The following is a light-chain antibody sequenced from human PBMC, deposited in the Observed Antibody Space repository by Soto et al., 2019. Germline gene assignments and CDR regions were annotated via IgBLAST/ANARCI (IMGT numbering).Light chain of an antibody. J-gene: IGLJ1*01. CDR1: SSDVGAYNF. CDR3: TSYTSISTYV. V-gene: IGLV2-14*01. CDR2: DVN. Sequence: QSVLAQPASVSGSPGQSISISCTGTSSDVGAYNFVSWYQQHPDKAPKLVIFDVNNRPSGVSNRFSGSKSGNTASLSFSVLRAEDEADYYCTSYTSISTYVFGTGTKVTVL.